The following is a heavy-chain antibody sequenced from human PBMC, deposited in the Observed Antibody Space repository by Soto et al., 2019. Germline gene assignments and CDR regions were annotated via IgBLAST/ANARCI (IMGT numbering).Heavy chain of an antibody. D-gene: IGHD1-26*01. CDR1: GFTVSSNY. CDR2: IYSGGST. V-gene: IGHV3-66*01. CDR3: VKNRGAGSLSNWSFAS. J-gene: IGHJ2*01. Sequence: PGGSLRLSCAASGFTVSSNYMSWVRQAPGKGLEWVSVIYSGGSTYYADSVKGRFTISRDNSKNTLYLQMNSLRADDTAVYYCVKNRGAGSLSNWSFASWGRGSLVTV.